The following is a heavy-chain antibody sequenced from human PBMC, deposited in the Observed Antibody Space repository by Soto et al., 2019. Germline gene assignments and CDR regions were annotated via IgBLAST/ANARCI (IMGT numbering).Heavy chain of an antibody. D-gene: IGHD4-4*01. CDR1: GFTFSSYS. J-gene: IGHJ4*02. Sequence: GGSLRLSCAASGFTFSSYSMNWVRQAPGKGLEWVSSISGSGNYTHYADFLRGRFTVSRDNAKTSLYLQMNSLRAEDTAVYYCAREGINNYNEYYFDSWGQGTVVTVSS. V-gene: IGHV3-21*01. CDR2: ISGSGNYT. CDR3: AREGINNYNEYYFDS.